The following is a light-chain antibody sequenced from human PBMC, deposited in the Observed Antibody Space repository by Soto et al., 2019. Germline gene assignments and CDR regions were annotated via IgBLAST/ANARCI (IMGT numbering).Light chain of an antibody. CDR3: QQYMSSVT. J-gene: IGKJ1*01. V-gene: IGKV3D-15*01. CDR2: AAS. Sequence: EIVMTQSPATLSVSPGERATLSCRASQSVSSNLAWYQQKPGQAPRLLIYAASTRATGIPARFSGSGSGAEFTLIISRLEPEDFAVYYCQQYMSSVTFGQGTKVEIK. CDR1: QSVSSN.